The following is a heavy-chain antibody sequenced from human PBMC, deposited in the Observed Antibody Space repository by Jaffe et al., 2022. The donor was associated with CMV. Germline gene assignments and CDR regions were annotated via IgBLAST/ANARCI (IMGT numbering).Heavy chain of an antibody. V-gene: IGHV3-30*18. CDR2: ISYDGSNK. J-gene: IGHJ5*02. D-gene: IGHD2-15*01. CDR1: GFTFSSYG. Sequence: QVQLVESGGGVVQPGRSLRLSCAASGFTFSSYGMHWVRQAPGKGLEWVAVISYDGSNKYYADSVKGRFTISRDNSKNTLYLQMNSLRAEDTAVYYCAKAGDIVVVVAATRVSWFDPWGQGTLVTVSS. CDR3: AKAGDIVVVVAATRVSWFDP.